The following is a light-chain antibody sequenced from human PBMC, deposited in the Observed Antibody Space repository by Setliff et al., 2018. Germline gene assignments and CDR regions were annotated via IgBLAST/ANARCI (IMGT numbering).Light chain of an antibody. V-gene: IGLV2-14*01. CDR1: SSDVGVYNP. CDR3: SSHTTSSTWV. CDR2: EVS. Sequence: QSVLTQPASVSGSPGQSITISCTGTSSDVGVYNPVSWYQQHPGKAPKLMIYEVSNRPSGISSRFSGSKSGNTASLTISGLQAEDEADYYCSSHTTSSTWVFGGGTKGTVL. J-gene: IGLJ3*02.